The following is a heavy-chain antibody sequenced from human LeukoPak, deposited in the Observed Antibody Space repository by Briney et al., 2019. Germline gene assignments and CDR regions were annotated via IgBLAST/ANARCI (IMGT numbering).Heavy chain of an antibody. Sequence: PGGSLRLSCVASEFTFSAYGMSWVRQAPGTGLEWVSAITGSGAATWHADSVKDRFTISRDNSQNTVHLQMNSLRAGDSAIYYCARGSSNARPYCFDFWGQGTQVTVSS. D-gene: IGHD2-21*01. J-gene: IGHJ4*02. CDR3: ARGSSNARPYCFDF. V-gene: IGHV3-23*01. CDR2: ITGSGAAT. CDR1: EFTFSAYG.